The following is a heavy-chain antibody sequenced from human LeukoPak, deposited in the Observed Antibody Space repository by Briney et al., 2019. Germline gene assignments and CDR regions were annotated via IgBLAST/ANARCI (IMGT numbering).Heavy chain of an antibody. V-gene: IGHV1-69*13. Sequence: SVKVSCKASGGTFSSYAISWVRQAPGQGLEWMGGIIPIFGTANYAQKFQGRVTITANESTSTAYMELSSLRSEDTAVYYCATDYYYDSSGYYLFYWGQGTLVTVSS. CDR3: ATDYYYDSSGYYLFY. J-gene: IGHJ4*02. D-gene: IGHD3-22*01. CDR1: GGTFSSYA. CDR2: IIPIFGTA.